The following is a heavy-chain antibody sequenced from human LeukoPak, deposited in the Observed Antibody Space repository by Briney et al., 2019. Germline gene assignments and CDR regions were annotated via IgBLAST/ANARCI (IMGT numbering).Heavy chain of an antibody. Sequence: GASVKVSCKASGYTFTGYYMHWVRQAPGRGLEWMGWTIPDSGDTNYAQKFEGRVTMTRDTSISTAYMELSGLRSDDTALYYCAKDYGAFCFDSWGQGTLVTVSS. CDR2: TIPDSGDT. CDR3: AKDYGAFCFDS. D-gene: IGHD4-17*01. CDR1: GYTFTGYY. V-gene: IGHV1-2*02. J-gene: IGHJ4*02.